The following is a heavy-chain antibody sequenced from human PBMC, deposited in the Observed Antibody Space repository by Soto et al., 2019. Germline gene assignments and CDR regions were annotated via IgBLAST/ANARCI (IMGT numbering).Heavy chain of an antibody. D-gene: IGHD2-2*01. J-gene: IGHJ5*02. CDR1: GFTFSSYS. CDR2: ISSSSSYI. Sequence: GGSLGLSCAASGFTFSSYSMNWVRQAPGKGLEWVSSISSSSSYIYYADSVKGRFTISRDNAKNSLYLQMNSLRAEDTAVYYCARDPDIVVVPAAMGGYNWFDPWGQGTLVTVSS. CDR3: ARDPDIVVVPAAMGGYNWFDP. V-gene: IGHV3-21*01.